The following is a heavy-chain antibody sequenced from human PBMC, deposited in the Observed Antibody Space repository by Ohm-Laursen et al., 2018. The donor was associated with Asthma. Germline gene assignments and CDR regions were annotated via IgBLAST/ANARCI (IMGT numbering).Heavy chain of an antibody. J-gene: IGHJ5*02. CDR1: GFTFSTFA. CDR2: ITSDGGWT. Sequence: SLRLSCAASGFTFSTFAMHWVRQAPGKGLEWVSIITSDGGWTSYADSVRGRFTISRDNSKNTLYLQMNSLRAEDTAVYYCARGSGYFGWFDPWGQGTLVTVSS. CDR3: ARGSGYFGWFDP. D-gene: IGHD3-22*01. V-gene: IGHV3-30-3*01.